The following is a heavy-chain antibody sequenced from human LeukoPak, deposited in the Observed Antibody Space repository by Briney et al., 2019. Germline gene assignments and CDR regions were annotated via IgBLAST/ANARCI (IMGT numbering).Heavy chain of an antibody. CDR1: GGSISSYY. V-gene: IGHV4-4*07. CDR3: TRERGNWNSPFDY. J-gene: IGHJ4*02. Sequence: PSETLSLTCTVSGGSISSYYWSWIRQPAGKGLEWIGRLYTSGSTNYNPSLKSRVTMSVDTSKNQLFLKLSSVTAADTAVYFCTRERGNWNSPFDYWGQGTLVTVSS. CDR2: LYTSGST. D-gene: IGHD1-7*01.